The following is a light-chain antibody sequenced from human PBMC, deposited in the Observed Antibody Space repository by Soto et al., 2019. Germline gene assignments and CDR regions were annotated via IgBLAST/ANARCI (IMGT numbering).Light chain of an antibody. V-gene: IGKV3-15*01. Sequence: EIVMTQSPATLSVSPGERATLSCRARQSVSNNLAWYQKKPGQAPTRLIYGASTRATVIPARFSGSGSGTEFTLTISSVQSEDFAFYYCQQYNNWWTFGQGTRVDIK. CDR3: QQYNNWWT. CDR1: QSVSNN. CDR2: GAS. J-gene: IGKJ1*01.